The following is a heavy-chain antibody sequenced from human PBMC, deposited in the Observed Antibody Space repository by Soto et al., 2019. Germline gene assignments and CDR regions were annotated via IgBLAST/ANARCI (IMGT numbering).Heavy chain of an antibody. V-gene: IGHV3-23*01. CDR3: GRSLPSAGIDF. D-gene: IGHD6-13*01. CDR1: GFTLSNYV. Sequence: GGSLRLSCAASGFTLSNYVMTWVRQAPDKGLGWVSTIGPGGGVKFYTDSVKGRFTISTDNSKNTVYLQMSSLRVEDTAIYYCGRSLPSAGIDFWGQGTLVTVSS. CDR2: IGPGGGVK. J-gene: IGHJ4*02.